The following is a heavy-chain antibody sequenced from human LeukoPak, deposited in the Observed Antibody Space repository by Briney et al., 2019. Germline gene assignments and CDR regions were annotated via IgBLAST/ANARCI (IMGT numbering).Heavy chain of an antibody. V-gene: IGHV4-34*01. CDR2: INRSGST. Sequence: SETLSLTCAVYGGSFSNYYWTWIRQPPGKGLEWIGEINRSGSTNHNPSLKSRVTISVDTSKNQFSLKLSSMTAADTAVYYCASNSIIDYYDSSGYYSHWGQGTLVTVSS. CDR3: ASNSIIDYYDSSGYYSH. CDR1: GGSFSNYY. D-gene: IGHD3-22*01. J-gene: IGHJ4*02.